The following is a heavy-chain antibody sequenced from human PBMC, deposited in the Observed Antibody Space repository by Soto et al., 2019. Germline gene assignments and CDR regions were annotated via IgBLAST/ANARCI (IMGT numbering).Heavy chain of an antibody. CDR1: GGSISNDAHY. CDR3: ARDGGLTSGYALEI. CDR2: IHASGTT. Sequence: QVQLKESGPGLVKPSQTLTLTCTVSGGSISNDAHYWNWIRQVPGKGLEWIGNIHASGTTSYYPSLRSRVSISIDASKKQFSLQVTSATAADTAVYFCARDGGLTSGYALEIWGQGTVVNVSS. D-gene: IGHD3-22*01. V-gene: IGHV4-31*03. J-gene: IGHJ3*02.